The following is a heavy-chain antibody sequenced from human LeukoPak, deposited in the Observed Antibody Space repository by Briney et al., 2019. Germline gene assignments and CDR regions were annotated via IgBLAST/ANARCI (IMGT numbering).Heavy chain of an antibody. CDR1: GYTFNSYA. Sequence: ASVKVSCKASGYTFNSYAMHWVRQAPRHRLEWMGWSNAGNGNTKYSQEFQGRVTITRDTSASTAYMELSSLRSEDMAVYYCARDSTRPYGDYERIDAFDIWGQGTMVTVSS. CDR3: ARDSTRPYGDYERIDAFDI. V-gene: IGHV1-3*02. CDR2: SNAGNGNT. D-gene: IGHD4-17*01. J-gene: IGHJ3*02.